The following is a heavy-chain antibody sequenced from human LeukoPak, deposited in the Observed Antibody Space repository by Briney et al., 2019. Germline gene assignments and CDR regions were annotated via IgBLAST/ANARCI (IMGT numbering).Heavy chain of an antibody. CDR2: INPNSGGT. J-gene: IGHJ6*03. CDR3: ARVESYYYYMDV. V-gene: IGHV1-2*02. D-gene: IGHD5-24*01. Sequence: ASVKVSCKASGYTFTGYYMHWVRQAPGQGLEWMGWINPNSGGTNYAQKFQGRVTMTRDTSISTAYMELSRLRSDDTAVYYCARVESYYYYMDVRGKGTTVTVSS. CDR1: GYTFTGYY.